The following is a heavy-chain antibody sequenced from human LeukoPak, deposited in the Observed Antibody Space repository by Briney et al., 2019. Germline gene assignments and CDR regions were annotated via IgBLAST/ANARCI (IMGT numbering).Heavy chain of an antibody. J-gene: IGHJ5*02. CDR3: ARLPQGSSSWYDGGNWFDP. CDR1: GGSISGYY. V-gene: IGHV4-59*01. Sequence: PSETLSLTCTVSGGSISGYYWSWIRQPPGKGLEWIGYIYYSGSTNYNPSLKSRVTISVDTSKNQFSLKLSSVTAADTAVYYCARLPQGSSSWYDGGNWFDPWGQGTLVTVSS. D-gene: IGHD6-13*01. CDR2: IYYSGST.